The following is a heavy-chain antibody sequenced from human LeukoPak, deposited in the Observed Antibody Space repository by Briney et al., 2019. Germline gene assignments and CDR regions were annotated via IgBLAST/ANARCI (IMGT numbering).Heavy chain of an antibody. CDR3: AKSGLNRFDY. J-gene: IGHJ4*02. Sequence: GGSLRLSCAAYGFTFSSYSMNWVRQAPGKGLEWVSGISGSGSGGSTYYADSVKGRFTISRDNSKNTLYLQMNSLRAEDTAVYYCAKSGLNRFDYWGQGTLVTVSS. D-gene: IGHD1-14*01. V-gene: IGHV3-23*01. CDR2: ISGSGSGGST. CDR1: GFTFSSYS.